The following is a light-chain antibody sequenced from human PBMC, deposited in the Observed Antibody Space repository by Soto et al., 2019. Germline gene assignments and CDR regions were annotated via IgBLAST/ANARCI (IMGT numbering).Light chain of an antibody. CDR2: TAS. V-gene: IGKV3-15*01. CDR1: QSVRSD. CDR3: QQYYMWPPV. J-gene: IGKJ1*01. Sequence: IVMKKSPATLSVSQGQGVTLSCRASQSVRSDLAWYRQRPGQAPRLLIHTASTRATGIPARFSGGGSGTDFTLTITSLQSEDFAVYYCQQYYMWPPVFGQGTKVDIK.